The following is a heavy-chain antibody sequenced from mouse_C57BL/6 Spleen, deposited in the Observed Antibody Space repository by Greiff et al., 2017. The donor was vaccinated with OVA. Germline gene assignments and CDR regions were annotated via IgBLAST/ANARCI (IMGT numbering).Heavy chain of an antibody. V-gene: IGHV1-61*01. CDR3: ARGPNWDAEGY. CDR1: GYTFTSYW. CDR2: IYPSDSET. D-gene: IGHD4-1*01. J-gene: IGHJ2*02. Sequence: QVQLQQPGAELVRPGSSVKLSCKASGYTFTSYWMDWVKQRPGQGLEWIGNIYPSDSETHYNQKFKDKATLTVDKSSSTAYMQLSSLTSEDSAVYCCARGPNWDAEGYWGQGTSLTVSS.